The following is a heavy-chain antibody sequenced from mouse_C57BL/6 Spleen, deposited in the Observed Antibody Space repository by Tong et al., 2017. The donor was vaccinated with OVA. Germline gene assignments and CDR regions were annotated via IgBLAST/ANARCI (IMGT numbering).Heavy chain of an antibody. D-gene: IGHD1-1*02. CDR3: ARRGFDY. Sequence: EVQLQESGGGLVKPGGSLKLSCAASGFTFSDYYMYWVRQTPEKRLEWVATISDGGSYTYYPDSVKGRFTISRDNAKNTLYLQMSSLKSEDTAMYYCARRGFDYWGQGTTLTVSS. J-gene: IGHJ2*01. CDR2: ISDGGSYT. CDR1: GFTFSDYY. V-gene: IGHV5-4*02.